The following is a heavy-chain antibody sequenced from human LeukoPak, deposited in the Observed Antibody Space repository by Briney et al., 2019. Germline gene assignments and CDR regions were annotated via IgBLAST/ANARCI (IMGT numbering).Heavy chain of an antibody. CDR2: FDPEDGET. CDR1: GYTLTELS. V-gene: IGHV1-24*01. J-gene: IGHJ4*02. D-gene: IGHD6-13*01. CDR3: ATVKGGSWYLDY. Sequence: GASVKVSCKVSGYTLTELSMHWVRQAPGIGLEWMGGFDPEDGETIYAQKFQGRVTMTEDTSTDTAYMELSSLRSEDTAVYYCATVKGGSWYLDYWGQGTLVTVSS.